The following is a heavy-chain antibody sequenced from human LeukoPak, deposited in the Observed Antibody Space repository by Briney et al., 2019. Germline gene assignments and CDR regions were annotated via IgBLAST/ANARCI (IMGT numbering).Heavy chain of an antibody. Sequence: SETLSLTCAVSGGSISSGDYSWSWIRQPPEKGLEWIGYIYHSGRTFYNPSLKSRVTISVDTSKNQISLEVTSVTAADTAVYYCARDGGYGHYDYWGRGTLVTVSS. CDR3: ARDGGYGHYDY. CDR1: GGSISSGDYS. CDR2: IYHSGRT. J-gene: IGHJ4*02. V-gene: IGHV4-30-2*01. D-gene: IGHD5-18*01.